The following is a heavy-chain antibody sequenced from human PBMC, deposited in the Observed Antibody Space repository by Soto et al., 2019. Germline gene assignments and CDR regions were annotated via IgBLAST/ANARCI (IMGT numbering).Heavy chain of an antibody. Sequence: EVQLVESGGGLVQPGGSLRLSCAASGFTVSSNYMTWVRQAPGKGLEWVSSIYTGGTTYYADSVKGRFTMSRHDSKNTLYLQMNSLRAEDTAVYYCARGVVAAGTSFDYCGQGTLVTVSS. D-gene: IGHD6-13*01. V-gene: IGHV3-53*04. CDR1: GFTVSSNY. CDR3: ARGVVAAGTSFDY. J-gene: IGHJ4*02. CDR2: IYTGGTT.